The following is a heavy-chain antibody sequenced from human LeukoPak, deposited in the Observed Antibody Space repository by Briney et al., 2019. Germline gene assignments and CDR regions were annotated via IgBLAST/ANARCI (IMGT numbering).Heavy chain of an antibody. CDR3: ATGHYYDSSGYYPRIGY. Sequence: ASVKVSCKVSRYTLTELSMHWVRQAPGKGLEWMGGFDPEDGETIYAQKFQGRVTMTEDTSTDTAYMELSSLRSEDTAVYYCATGHYYDSSGYYPRIGYWGQGTLVTVSS. J-gene: IGHJ4*02. V-gene: IGHV1-24*01. D-gene: IGHD3-22*01. CDR1: RYTLTELS. CDR2: FDPEDGET.